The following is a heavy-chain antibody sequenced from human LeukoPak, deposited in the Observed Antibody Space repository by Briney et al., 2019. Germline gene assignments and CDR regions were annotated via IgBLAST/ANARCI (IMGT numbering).Heavy chain of an antibody. Sequence: GGSLRLSCAASGFTFSSYGMHRVCQAPGKGLEWVAFIRYDGSNKYYADSVKGRFTISRDNSKNTLYLQMNSLRAEDTAVYYCAKDLGRFGELIDYWGQGTLVTVSS. CDR3: AKDLGRFGELIDY. V-gene: IGHV3-30*02. J-gene: IGHJ4*02. D-gene: IGHD3-10*01. CDR2: IRYDGSNK. CDR1: GFTFSSYG.